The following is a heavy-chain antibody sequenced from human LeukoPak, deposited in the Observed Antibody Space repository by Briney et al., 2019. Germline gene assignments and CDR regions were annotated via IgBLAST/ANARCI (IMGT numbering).Heavy chain of an antibody. CDR3: AKDPGDHNY. D-gene: IGHD2-21*01. V-gene: IGHV3-23*01. Sequence: GGSLRLSCAASGFTFSSYAMSWVRQAPGKALEWVSAISASGRTPNYADSVRGRFTISRDNSENTLYLQMDSLTAEDSAVYYCAKDPGDHNYWGQGTLVTVSS. J-gene: IGHJ4*02. CDR1: GFTFSSYA. CDR2: ISASGRTP.